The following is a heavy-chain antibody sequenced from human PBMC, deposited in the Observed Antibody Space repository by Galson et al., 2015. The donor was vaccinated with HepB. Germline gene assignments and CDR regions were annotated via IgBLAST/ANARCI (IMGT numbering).Heavy chain of an antibody. V-gene: IGHV4-31*03. CDR3: ARDPSSNSNGMDV. D-gene: IGHD6-6*01. J-gene: IGHJ6*02. CDR1: GGAISSGGYY. CDR2: IFYTGNS. Sequence: TLSLTCTVSGGAISSGGYYWSWIRQHPGKGLEWIAFIFYTGNSYYNPSLKSRVTISVDTSKNQFSLKLHSVTAADTAVCYCARDPSSNSNGMDVWGQGTMVTVSS.